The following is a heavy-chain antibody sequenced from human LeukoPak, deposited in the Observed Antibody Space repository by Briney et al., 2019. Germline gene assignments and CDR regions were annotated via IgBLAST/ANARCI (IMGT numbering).Heavy chain of an antibody. CDR1: GFTSSSYA. V-gene: IGHV3-23*01. CDR2: ISDSGGST. Sequence: PGGSLRLSCAASGFTSSSYAMSWVRQAPGKGLEWLSVISDSGGSTYYADSVKGRFTISRDNSKNTLFLQMNSLRGEDTAVYYCAILPPHYYYDTSGYSDSWGQGTLVTVSS. J-gene: IGHJ4*02. D-gene: IGHD3-22*01. CDR3: AILPPHYYYDTSGYSDS.